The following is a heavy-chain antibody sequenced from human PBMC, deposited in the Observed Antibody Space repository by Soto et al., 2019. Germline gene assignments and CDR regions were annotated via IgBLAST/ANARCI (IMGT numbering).Heavy chain of an antibody. J-gene: IGHJ3*02. Sequence: SETLSLTCTVSGGSISSGDYYWSWIRQPPGKGLEWIGYIYYSGSTYYNPSLKSRVTISVDTSKNQFSLKLSSVTAADTAVYYCARRGRIRGGGVMADAFDIWGQRTMVTVSS. CDR3: ARRGRIRGGGVMADAFDI. V-gene: IGHV4-30-4*01. D-gene: IGHD3-16*01. CDR1: GGSISSGDYY. CDR2: IYYSGST.